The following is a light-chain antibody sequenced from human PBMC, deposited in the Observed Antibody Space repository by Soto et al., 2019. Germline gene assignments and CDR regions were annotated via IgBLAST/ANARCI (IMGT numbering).Light chain of an antibody. CDR2: STS. V-gene: IGKV3-20*01. J-gene: IGKJ1*01. Sequence: ENVLTQSPGTLSLSPGERATLSCRASQSVGSSYLAWYQQKPGQAPRLLIYSTSSRATGIPDRFSGSGSGTDFTLTISRLEPEDFAVYYCQQYDSPIWTFGQGTKVETK. CDR3: QQYDSPIWT. CDR1: QSVGSSY.